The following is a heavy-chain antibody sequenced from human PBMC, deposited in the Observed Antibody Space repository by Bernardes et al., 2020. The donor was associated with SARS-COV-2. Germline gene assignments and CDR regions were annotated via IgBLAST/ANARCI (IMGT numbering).Heavy chain of an antibody. V-gene: IGHV4-59*01. CDR3: ARDFGPGTSITSFGVNDWYFDL. J-gene: IGHJ2*01. CDR2: IYYSGST. Sequence: SETLSLTCTVSGGSISSYSWSWIRQPPGKGLEWNGYIYYSGSTNYNPSLKSRVTISVDTSKNQFSLKLSSVTAADTAVYYCARDFGPGTSITSFGVNDWYFDLWGRGTLVTVSS. D-gene: IGHD3-3*01. CDR1: GGSISSYS.